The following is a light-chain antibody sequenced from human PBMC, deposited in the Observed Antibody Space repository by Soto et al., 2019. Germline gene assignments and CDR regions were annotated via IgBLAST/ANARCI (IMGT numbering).Light chain of an antibody. CDR3: QLYGSYMFT. CDR1: QSVNSNF. J-gene: IGKJ2*01. Sequence: EVVLTQSPGPLSLSPGERVTLSCRTSQSVNSNFLSRFQQKPGQPPRLLLYAASKRAAGTPDRFSGAGSGTDFTLIISRLEPEDSAIYHCQLYGSYMFTFGQGTKVDIK. V-gene: IGKV3-20*01. CDR2: AAS.